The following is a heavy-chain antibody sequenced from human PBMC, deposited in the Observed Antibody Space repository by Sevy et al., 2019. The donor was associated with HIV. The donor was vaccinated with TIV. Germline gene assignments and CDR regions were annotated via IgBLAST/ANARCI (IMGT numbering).Heavy chain of an antibody. J-gene: IGHJ4*02. CDR1: GYTFTDYY. Sequence: ASVKVSCKASGYTFTDYYLHWVRQAPGQGLEWMTYINPNTGVKNYAQKFRGRVTMTTDTSMNTVYMELTRLTSDDTAVYFCARGRVIFDYWGQGTLVTVSS. CDR3: ARGRVIFDY. CDR2: INPNTGVK. V-gene: IGHV1-2*02.